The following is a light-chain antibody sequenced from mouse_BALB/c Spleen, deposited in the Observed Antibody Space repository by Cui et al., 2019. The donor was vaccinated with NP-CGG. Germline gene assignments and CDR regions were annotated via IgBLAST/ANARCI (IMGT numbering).Light chain of an antibody. CDR3: ALWYSNHWV. CDR2: GTN. J-gene: IGLJ1*01. CDR1: TGAVTTSNY. V-gene: IGLV1*01. Sequence: QAVVTQESALTTSPGETVTFTCRSSTGAVTTSNYANWVQEKPDHLFTGLIGGTNNRAPGVPARFSGSLIGDKTALTITGAQTEGEAIYFCALWYSNHWVFGGGTKLTVL.